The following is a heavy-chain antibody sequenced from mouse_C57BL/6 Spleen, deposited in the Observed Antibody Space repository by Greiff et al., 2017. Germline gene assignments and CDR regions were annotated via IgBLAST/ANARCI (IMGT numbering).Heavy chain of an antibody. D-gene: IGHD4-1*01. Sequence: EVKLVESGGGLVQPGGSLKLSCAASGFTFSDYYMYWVRQTPEKRLEWVAYISNGGGSTYYPDTVKGRFTISRDNAKNTLYLQMSRLKSEDTAMYYCARPSNWDGFAYWGQGTLVTVSA. J-gene: IGHJ3*01. V-gene: IGHV5-12*01. CDR2: ISNGGGST. CDR3: ARPSNWDGFAY. CDR1: GFTFSDYY.